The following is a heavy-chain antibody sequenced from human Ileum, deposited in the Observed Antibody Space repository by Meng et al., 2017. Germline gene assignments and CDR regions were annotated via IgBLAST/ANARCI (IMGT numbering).Heavy chain of an antibody. D-gene: IGHD7-27*01. CDR3: ARDHWGSLDY. CDR1: GASVTTSHYQ. CDR2: AST. Sequence: QVQLLESGPGLVRPSETLSLICTVSGASVTTSHYQWGWIRQPPGKGLEWIGYASTNYNPSLKSRLTISLDTSKNQVSLKLTSVTAADTAVYYCARDHWGSLDYWGQGILVTVSS. J-gene: IGHJ4*02. V-gene: IGHV4-61*01.